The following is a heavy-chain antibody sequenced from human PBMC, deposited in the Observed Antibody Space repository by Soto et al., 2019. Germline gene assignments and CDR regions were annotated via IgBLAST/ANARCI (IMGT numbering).Heavy chain of an antibody. CDR3: ARDRTGSLQTYYFDS. Sequence: SVKVSCKASGGAFTSCAISWLRQAPGQGLEWLGGIIPIFGAPNYAQKFQGRVTITADESTSTAYMELSSLRSEDTAVYYCARDRTGSLQTYYFDSWGQGALVTVSS. CDR2: IIPIFGAP. J-gene: IGHJ4*02. D-gene: IGHD3-10*01. CDR1: GGAFTSCA. V-gene: IGHV1-69*13.